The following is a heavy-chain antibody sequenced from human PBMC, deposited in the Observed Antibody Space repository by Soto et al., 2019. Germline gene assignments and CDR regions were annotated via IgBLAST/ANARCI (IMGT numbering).Heavy chain of an antibody. CDR1: GFTFSSYS. CDR3: ARNPVDTAMYNWFDP. Sequence: PGGSLRLSCAASGFTFSSYSMNWVRQAPGKGLEWVSYISSSSSTIYYADSVKGRFTISRDNAKNSLYLQMNSLRDEDTAVYYCARNPVDTAMYNWFDPWGQGTLVTVSS. D-gene: IGHD5-18*01. J-gene: IGHJ5*02. CDR2: ISSSSSTI. V-gene: IGHV3-48*02.